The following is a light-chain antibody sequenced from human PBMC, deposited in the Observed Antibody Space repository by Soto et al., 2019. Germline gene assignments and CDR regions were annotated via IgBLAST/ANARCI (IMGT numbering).Light chain of an antibody. CDR2: GVS. V-gene: IGKV3-15*01. CDR1: ESVRNN. CDR3: QQYNNWPPWT. J-gene: IGKJ1*01. Sequence: IVMTQSPATLSVSPGERATLSCRASESVRNNLAWYQQKPGQAPRLLIYGVSTRATGIPARFRGSGSGSGTEFTLTISSLQSDDFGFYYCQQYNNWPPWTFGQGTKVEIK.